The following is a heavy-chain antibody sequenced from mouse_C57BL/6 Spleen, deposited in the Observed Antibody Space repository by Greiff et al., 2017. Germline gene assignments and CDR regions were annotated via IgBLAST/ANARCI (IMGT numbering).Heavy chain of an antibody. CDR3: ARGTTAVGGFAY. D-gene: IGHD1-2*01. CDR1: GFTFSSYG. V-gene: IGHV5-6*01. J-gene: IGHJ3*01. CDR2: ISSGGSYT. Sequence: EVQRVESGGDLVKPGGSLKLSCAASGFTFSSYGMSWVRQTPDKRLEWVATISSGGSYTYYPDSVKGRFTISRDKAKNTLYLQMSSLKSEDTAMYYCARGTTAVGGFAYWGHGTLVTVSA.